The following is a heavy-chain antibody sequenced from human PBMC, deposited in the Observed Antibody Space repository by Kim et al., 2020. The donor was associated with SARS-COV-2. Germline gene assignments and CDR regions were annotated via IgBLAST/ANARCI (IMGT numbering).Heavy chain of an antibody. CDR3: ARGEYEKSPLEY. V-gene: IGHV1-2*06. CDR1: QYTFTAYF. Sequence: ASVKVSCKASQYTFTAYFIHWVRQAPGQGLEWLGRINPSSGATDYARNFQGRVTMTRDTSISTAYMELSGLRSDDTAVFYCARGEYEKSPLEYWGQGTLVTVSS. D-gene: IGHD3-16*01. J-gene: IGHJ4*02. CDR2: INPSSGAT.